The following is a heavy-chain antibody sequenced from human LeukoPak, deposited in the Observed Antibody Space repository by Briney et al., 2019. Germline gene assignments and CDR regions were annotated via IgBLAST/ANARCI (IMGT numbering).Heavy chain of an antibody. Sequence: PSETLSLTCAVYGGSFSGYYWSWIRQPPGKGLEWIGEINHSGSTNYNPSLKSRVTISVDTSKNQLSLKLSSVTAADTAVYYCARGPAARPLTVSFGYFDLWGRGTLVTVSS. CDR1: GGSFSGYY. V-gene: IGHV4-34*01. J-gene: IGHJ2*01. CDR2: INHSGST. D-gene: IGHD6-6*01. CDR3: ARGPAARPLTVSFGYFDL.